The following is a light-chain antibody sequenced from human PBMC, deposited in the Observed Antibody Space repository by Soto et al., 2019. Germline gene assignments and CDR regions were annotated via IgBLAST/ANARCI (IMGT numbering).Light chain of an antibody. CDR3: QQYNNWPPWT. J-gene: IGKJ1*01. CDR1: PSVSSN. CDR2: GAS. V-gene: IGKV3-15*01. Sequence: EIVMTQSPATLSVSPGERATLSCRASPSVSSNLAWYQQKPGQAPRLLIYGASTRATGIPARFSGSGSGTEFTLTISSLQSVDFAVYYCQQYNNWPPWTFGQGTKVEIK.